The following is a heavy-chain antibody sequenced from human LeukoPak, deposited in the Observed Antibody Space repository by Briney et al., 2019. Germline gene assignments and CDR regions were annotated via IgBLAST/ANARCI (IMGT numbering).Heavy chain of an antibody. D-gene: IGHD1-7*01. CDR2: ISGSGGST. J-gene: IGHJ4*02. CDR3: AVRTFKYFDY. V-gene: IGHV3-23*01. Sequence: EGSLRLSCAASGFTFSSYAMSWVRQAPGKGLEWVSAISGSGGSTYYADSVKGRFTISRDNSKNTLYLQMNGLRAEDTAVYYCAVRTFKYFDYWGQGTLVTVSS. CDR1: GFTFSSYA.